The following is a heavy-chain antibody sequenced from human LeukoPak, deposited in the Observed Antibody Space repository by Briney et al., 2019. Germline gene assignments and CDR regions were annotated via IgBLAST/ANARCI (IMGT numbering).Heavy chain of an antibody. J-gene: IGHJ4*02. Sequence: GRSLRLSCAPSGFTVSSNYMSWVRQAPGKGLEWVSIIYSDGSTYYADSVKGRFTISRDNSKNTLYLQMNSLRAEDTAVYYCARDKVFPDYWGQGTLVTVSS. CDR2: IYSDGST. V-gene: IGHV3-66*01. CDR1: GFTVSSNY. CDR3: ARDKVFPDY.